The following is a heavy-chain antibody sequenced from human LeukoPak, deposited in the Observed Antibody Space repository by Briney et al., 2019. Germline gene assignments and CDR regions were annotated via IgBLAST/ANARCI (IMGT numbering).Heavy chain of an antibody. Sequence: SETLSLTCSVSGGSITGSSYYWGWIRQPPGKGLEWIGSMYYSGSTYYNPCLKSRVTISVDTSKNQFSLKLSSVTAADTAVYYCARHYYDSTGYYYFDYWGQGTLVTVSS. CDR3: ARHYYDSTGYYYFDY. CDR1: GGSITGSSYY. V-gene: IGHV4-39*01. CDR2: MYYSGST. J-gene: IGHJ4*02. D-gene: IGHD3-22*01.